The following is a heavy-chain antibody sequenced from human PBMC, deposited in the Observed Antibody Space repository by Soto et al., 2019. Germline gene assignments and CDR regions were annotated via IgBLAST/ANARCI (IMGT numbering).Heavy chain of an antibody. D-gene: IGHD6-6*01. J-gene: IGHJ6*02. CDR2: INSDGSST. CDR3: ARKGPIEYSSSSDYYYGMDV. Sequence: PGGSLRLSCAASGFTFSSYWMHWVRQAPGKGLVWVSRINSDGSSTSYADSVKGRFTISRDNAKNTLYLQMNSLRAEDTAVYYCARKGPIEYSSSSDYYYGMDVWGQGTTVTVSS. V-gene: IGHV3-74*01. CDR1: GFTFSSYW.